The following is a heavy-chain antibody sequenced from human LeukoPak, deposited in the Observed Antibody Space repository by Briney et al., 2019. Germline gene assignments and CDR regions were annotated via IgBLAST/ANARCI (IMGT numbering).Heavy chain of an antibody. CDR1: GFTFSSYG. V-gene: IGHV3-33*01. D-gene: IGHD1-26*01. Sequence: GGSLRLSCAASGFTFSSYGMHWVRQAPGKGLEWVAVIWYDGSNKYYADSVKGRFTISRDNSKNTLYLQMNSLRAEDTAVHYCARGGSPKGAFDIWGQGTMVTVSS. J-gene: IGHJ3*02. CDR3: ARGGSPKGAFDI. CDR2: IWYDGSNK.